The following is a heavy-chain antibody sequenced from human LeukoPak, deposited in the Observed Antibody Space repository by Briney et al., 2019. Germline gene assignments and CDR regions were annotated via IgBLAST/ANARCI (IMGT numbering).Heavy chain of an antibody. CDR2: IYHSGST. V-gene: IGHV4-4*02. CDR1: GGSINSSNW. CDR3: ASYDCWSGYYLGYFDY. D-gene: IGHD3-3*01. J-gene: IGHJ4*02. Sequence: PSGTLSLTCVVSGGSINSSNWWSWVRQPPGKGLEWIGEIYHSGSTNYNPSLKSRVTISVDKSKNQFSLKLSSVTAADTAVYYCASYDCWSGYYLGYFDYWGQGTLVTVSS.